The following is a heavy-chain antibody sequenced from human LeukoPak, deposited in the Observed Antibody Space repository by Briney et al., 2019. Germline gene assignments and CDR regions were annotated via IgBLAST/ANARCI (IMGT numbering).Heavy chain of an antibody. V-gene: IGHV3-64D*06. J-gene: IGHJ4*02. D-gene: IGHD2-2*01. Sequence: PGGSLRLSCSASGFTFSSYAMHWVRQAPGKGLEYVSANSSNGGSTYYADSVKGRFTISRDNSKNTLYLQMSSLRAEDTAVYYCVKDGGGDIVVVPAAMGINYFDYWGQGTLVTVSS. CDR1: GFTFSSYA. CDR3: VKDGGGDIVVVPAAMGINYFDY. CDR2: NSSNGGST.